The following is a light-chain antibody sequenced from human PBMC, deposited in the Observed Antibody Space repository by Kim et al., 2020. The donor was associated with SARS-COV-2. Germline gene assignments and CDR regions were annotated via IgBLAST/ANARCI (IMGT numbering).Light chain of an antibody. CDR2: YDS. V-gene: IGLV3-21*04. J-gene: IGLJ1*01. Sequence: SYELTQPPSVSVAPGKTARVTCGGDNIESKSVHWYQQKPGQAPVLVIYYDSDRPSGIPERFSGSNSGNTATLTISRVDGGDEADYYCQVWDSSSDQHCVFGTGTKVTVL. CDR1: NIESKS. CDR3: QVWDSSSDQHCV.